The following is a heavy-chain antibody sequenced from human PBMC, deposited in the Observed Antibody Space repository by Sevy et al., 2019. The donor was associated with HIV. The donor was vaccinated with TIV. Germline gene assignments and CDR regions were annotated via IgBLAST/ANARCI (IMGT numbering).Heavy chain of an antibody. CDR1: GYTFTGYY. CDR3: ARVKWFVEQNFDY. D-gene: IGHD3-10*01. Sequence: ASVKVSCKASGYTFTGYYMHWVRQAPGQGLEWMGWINPNSGGTNYAQKFQGRVTMTRDTSISSAYMELSRLRSDDTAVYYCARVKWFVEQNFDYWGQGTLVTVSS. J-gene: IGHJ4*02. V-gene: IGHV1-2*02. CDR2: INPNSGGT.